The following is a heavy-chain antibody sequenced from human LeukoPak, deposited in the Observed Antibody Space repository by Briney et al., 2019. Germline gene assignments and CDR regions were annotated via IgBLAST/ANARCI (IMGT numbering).Heavy chain of an antibody. CDR3: ARNWADDFDY. Sequence: SETLSLTCTVSGGSISSYYWSWIRQPPGKGLEWIGYIYYSGSTNYNPSLKSRVTISVDTSKNQFSLQLNSVTPEDTAVYYCARNWADDFDYWGQGTLVTVSS. CDR2: IYYSGST. D-gene: IGHD3-16*01. V-gene: IGHV4-59*12. CDR1: GGSISSYY. J-gene: IGHJ4*02.